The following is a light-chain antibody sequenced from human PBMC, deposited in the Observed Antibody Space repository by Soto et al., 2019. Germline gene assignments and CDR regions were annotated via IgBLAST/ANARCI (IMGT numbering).Light chain of an antibody. CDR2: GAS. CDR1: KGVGTN. V-gene: IGKV3-15*01. J-gene: IGKJ1*01. Sequence: EIVMTQSPATLSGSPGERATLSGRPVKGVGTNLACYQQKPGQAPRLLIYGASTRATGIPARFSGSGSGTEFTLTISSLQSEDFAVYYCQQYNNWPQTFGQGTKVEIK. CDR3: QQYNNWPQT.